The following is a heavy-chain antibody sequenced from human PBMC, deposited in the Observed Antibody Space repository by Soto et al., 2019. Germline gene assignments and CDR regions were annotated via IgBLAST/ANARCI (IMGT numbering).Heavy chain of an antibody. D-gene: IGHD6-19*01. CDR3: VREGWSTGRYYFDY. Sequence: EVQLVESGGGMVQPGGSLSLSCATSGISFSSYWMSWVRQAPGKGLEWVANIKQDGGEKYYVDSVKGRFTISRDNAKNSLYLQMNNLRVEDTAVYYCVREGWSTGRYYFDYWGQGTLVTVSS. CDR2: IKQDGGEK. J-gene: IGHJ4*02. V-gene: IGHV3-7*04. CDR1: GISFSSYW.